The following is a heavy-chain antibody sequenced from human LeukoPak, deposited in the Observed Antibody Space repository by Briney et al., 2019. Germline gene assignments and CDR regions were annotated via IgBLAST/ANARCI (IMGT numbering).Heavy chain of an antibody. CDR1: GFTFSSYD. V-gene: IGHV3-21*01. D-gene: IGHD4-23*01. J-gene: IGHJ4*02. CDR3: ARATPPDYGGIFDY. Sequence: GGSLRLSCAASGFTFSSYDMRWVRQAPGKGLEWVSSISRTSSENYYVDSVKGRFTISRDNAKNSLYLQINSLRAEDTAVYYCARATPPDYGGIFDYWGQGTLVTVSS. CDR2: ISRTSSEN.